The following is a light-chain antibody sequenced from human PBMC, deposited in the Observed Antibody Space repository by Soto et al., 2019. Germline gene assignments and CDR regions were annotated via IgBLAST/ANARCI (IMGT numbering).Light chain of an antibody. J-gene: IGKJ4*01. CDR3: EQSYSTPPLT. CDR2: DAS. CDR1: QNINNY. V-gene: IGKV1-39*01. Sequence: DIQMTQSPSSLSASVGDRVTITCQASQNINNYLNWYQQKPGRAPKLLIYDASNLEAGVPSRFSASGSGTDFTLTINNLQPEDSATYYCEQSYSTPPLTFGGGTKVEIK.